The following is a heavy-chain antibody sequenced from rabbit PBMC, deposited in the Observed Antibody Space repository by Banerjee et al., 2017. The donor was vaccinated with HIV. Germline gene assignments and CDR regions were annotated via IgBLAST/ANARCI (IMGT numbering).Heavy chain of an antibody. J-gene: IGHJ4*01. CDR2: IYTGDGRT. V-gene: IGHV1S45*01. D-gene: IGHD6-1*01. Sequence: QEQLEESGGDLVKPEGSLTLTCTASGFSFSSKYVMCWVRQAPGKGLEWIGCIYTGDGRTWYASWAKGRFTISKTSSTTVTLQLNSLTAADTATYFCARDRDNAYAGDAYDLWGPGTLVTVS. CDR3: ARDRDNAYAGDAYDL. CDR1: GFSFSSKYV.